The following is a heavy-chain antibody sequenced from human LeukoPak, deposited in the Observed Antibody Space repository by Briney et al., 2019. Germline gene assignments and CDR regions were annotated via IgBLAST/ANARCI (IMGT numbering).Heavy chain of an antibody. D-gene: IGHD4-23*01. CDR2: ISSSGST. J-gene: IGHJ4*02. Sequence: SETLSLTCTVSAGSISSYYWSWIPQPPGKGLEWIGYISSSGSTKYNPSLKSRVTISVDTSKNQFSLSLRSVTAADTAVYYCARTVGTNTYLDNWCQGTLVTVSS. CDR3: ARTVGTNTYLDN. V-gene: IGHV4-59*01. CDR1: AGSISSYY.